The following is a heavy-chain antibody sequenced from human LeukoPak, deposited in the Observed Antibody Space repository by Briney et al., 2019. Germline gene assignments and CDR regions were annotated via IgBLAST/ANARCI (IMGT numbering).Heavy chain of an antibody. D-gene: IGHD1-26*01. Sequence: SVKVSCKASGGTFSSYAVSWVRQAPGQGLEWMGRIIPILGIANYAQKFQGRVTITADKSTSTAYMELSSLRSEDTAVYYCARAFNSGSYALHYWGQGTLVTVSS. CDR3: ARAFNSGSYALHY. J-gene: IGHJ4*02. CDR1: GGTFSSYA. V-gene: IGHV1-69*04. CDR2: IIPILGIA.